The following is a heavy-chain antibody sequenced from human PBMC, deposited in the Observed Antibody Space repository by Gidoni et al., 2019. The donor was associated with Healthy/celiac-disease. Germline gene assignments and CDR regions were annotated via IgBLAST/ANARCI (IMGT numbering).Heavy chain of an antibody. Sequence: QVQLVQSGAEVTKPGASVKVSCKVAGYPLTELSMHWVRQAPGKGLEWMGGFDPEDVETIYAQKFQGRVTMTEDTSTDTAYMELSSLRSEDTAVYYCGSSWSDAFDIWGQGTMVTVSS. J-gene: IGHJ3*02. CDR3: GSSWSDAFDI. D-gene: IGHD6-13*01. V-gene: IGHV1-24*01. CDR1: GYPLTELS. CDR2: FDPEDVET.